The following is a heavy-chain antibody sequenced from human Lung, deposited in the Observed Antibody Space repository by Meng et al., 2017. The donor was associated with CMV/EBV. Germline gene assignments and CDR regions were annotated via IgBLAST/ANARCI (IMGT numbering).Heavy chain of an antibody. V-gene: IGHV1-18*01. D-gene: IGHD6-19*01. CDR2: ISCYNGDT. CDR3: ARDPSNTSGRYAYFDY. J-gene: IGHJ4*02. Sequence: QLQLMQSGAEVKKPGASVRVSCKASGYTFTHHGISWIRQGPGQGLEWMGWISCYNGDTNYAQKFQGRVTMTTDTSTSTAYMDLRSLRSDDTAVYYCARDPSNTSGRYAYFDYWGQGTLVTVSS. CDR1: GYTFTHHG.